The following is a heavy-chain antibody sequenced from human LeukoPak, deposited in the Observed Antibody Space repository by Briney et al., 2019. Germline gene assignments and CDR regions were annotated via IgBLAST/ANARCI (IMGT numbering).Heavy chain of an antibody. CDR1: GGSFSGYY. D-gene: IGHD6-13*01. CDR2: INHSGST. J-gene: IGHJ4*02. V-gene: IGHV4-34*01. CDR3: ARGRGSFRQQLFDY. Sequence: SSETLSLTCAVYGGSFSGYYWSWIRQPPGKGLEWIGEINHSGSTNYNPSLKSRVTISVDTFKNQFSLKLSSVTAADTAVYYCARGRGSFRQQLFDYWGQGTLVTVSS.